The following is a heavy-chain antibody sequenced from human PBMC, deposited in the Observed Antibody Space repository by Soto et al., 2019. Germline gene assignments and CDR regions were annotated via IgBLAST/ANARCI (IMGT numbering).Heavy chain of an antibody. J-gene: IGHJ6*02. V-gene: IGHV1-46*01. CDR1: GYTFTSYY. D-gene: IGHD3-10*01. Sequence: GASVKVSCRASGYTFTSYYMHWVRQAPGQGLEWMGIINPSGGSTSYAQKFQGRVTMTRDTSTSTVYMELSSLRSEDTAVYYCARDRVAVYYGEPEGGMDVWGQGTTVTVSS. CDR3: ARDRVAVYYGEPEGGMDV. CDR2: INPSGGST.